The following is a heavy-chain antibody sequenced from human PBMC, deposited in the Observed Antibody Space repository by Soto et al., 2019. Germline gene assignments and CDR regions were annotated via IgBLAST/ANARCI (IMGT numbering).Heavy chain of an antibody. CDR3: ARDPVEYSGGAPYYGMDV. CDR2: ISSSSSYI. CDR1: GFTFSSYS. Sequence: PGGSLRLSCAASGFTFSSYSMNWVRQAPGKGLEWVSSISSSSSYIYYADSVKGRFTISRDNAKNSLYLQMNSLRAEDTAVYYCARDPVEYSGGAPYYGMDVWGQGTTVTVSS. D-gene: IGHD6-19*01. V-gene: IGHV3-21*01. J-gene: IGHJ6*02.